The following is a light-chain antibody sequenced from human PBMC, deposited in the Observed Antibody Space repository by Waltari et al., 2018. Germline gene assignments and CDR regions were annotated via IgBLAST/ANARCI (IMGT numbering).Light chain of an antibody. CDR2: AAS. Sequence: DIQMKQTPSSLSASVGDRVTITCRASQSISSYLNWYQQKPGKAPKLLIYAASSLQSGVPSRFSGSGSGTDFTLTISSLQPEDFATYYCQQSYSTPLTFGGGTKVEIK. J-gene: IGKJ4*01. CDR3: QQSYSTPLT. CDR1: QSISSY. V-gene: IGKV1-39*01.